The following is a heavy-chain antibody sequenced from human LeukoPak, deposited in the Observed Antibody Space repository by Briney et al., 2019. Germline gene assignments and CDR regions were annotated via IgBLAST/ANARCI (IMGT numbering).Heavy chain of an antibody. V-gene: IGHV3-7*01. CDR3: ATRNIFEY. CDR2: IKYDGSEK. Sequence: PGGSLRLSCTVSGFTFSGHWLNWVRQAPGKGLEWVANIKYDGSEKGYVDSVEGRFTISRDNSKNSLFLQMNSLRAEDTAVYYYATRNIFEYWGQGTLVTVSS. CDR1: GFTFSGHW. J-gene: IGHJ4*02.